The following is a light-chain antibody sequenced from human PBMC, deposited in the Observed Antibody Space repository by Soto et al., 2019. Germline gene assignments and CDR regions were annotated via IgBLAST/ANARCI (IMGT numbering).Light chain of an antibody. CDR1: QSVNNKF. CDR2: ATS. CDR3: QQYGNTPT. V-gene: IGKV3-20*01. Sequence: EVVLTQSPGTLSLSPGERATLSCRASQSVNNKFLAWYQQKPGQAPRLLFYATSSRATGVPDRFSGSGSGTDFTLTITRLEPEDFGVYSCQQYGNTPTFGQGTKLEIK. J-gene: IGKJ2*01.